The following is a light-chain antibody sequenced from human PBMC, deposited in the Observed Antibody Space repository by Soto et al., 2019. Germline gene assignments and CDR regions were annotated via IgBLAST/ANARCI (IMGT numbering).Light chain of an antibody. CDR1: SSDFGGYNY. J-gene: IGLJ2*01. CDR3: RSYTSSRTLVV. Sequence: QSALTQPASVSGSPGQSITISCTGTSSDFGGYNYVSWYQQHQGKAPKLMIYEVSNRPSGVPNRFSGSKSGNTASLTISGLQAEDEADYYCRSYTSSRTLVVFGGGTKRTVL. V-gene: IGLV2-14*01. CDR2: EVS.